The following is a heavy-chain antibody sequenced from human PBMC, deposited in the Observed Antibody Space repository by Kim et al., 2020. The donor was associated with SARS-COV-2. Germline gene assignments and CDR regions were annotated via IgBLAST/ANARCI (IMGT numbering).Heavy chain of an antibody. Sequence: GGSLRLSCAASGITFNDFALTWVRQAPGKGLEWVSTINGNGAATYYADSVQGRFTVSRDNSKNTLYLQMNNLRADDTAVYYCARRVDVLVTPVAPFYYWGQGTLVTVSS. CDR3: ARRVDVLVTPVAPFYY. D-gene: IGHD2-21*02. CDR2: INGNGAAT. CDR1: GITFNDFA. J-gene: IGHJ4*02. V-gene: IGHV3-23*01.